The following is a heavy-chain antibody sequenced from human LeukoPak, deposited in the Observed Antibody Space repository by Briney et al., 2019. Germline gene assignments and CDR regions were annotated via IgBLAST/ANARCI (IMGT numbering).Heavy chain of an antibody. V-gene: IGHV3-23*01. CDR1: GFTFSSYD. CDR2: FSSGGSST. Sequence: GGSLRLSCAASGFTFSSYDMSWVRQAPGKGLEWVSTFSSGGSSTYYADSVKGRFTISRDNSKNTLYLQMNSLRAEDTAVYYCASTWGSGYRFGYWGQGTLVTVSS. CDR3: ASTWGSGYRFGY. D-gene: IGHD3-16*01. J-gene: IGHJ4*02.